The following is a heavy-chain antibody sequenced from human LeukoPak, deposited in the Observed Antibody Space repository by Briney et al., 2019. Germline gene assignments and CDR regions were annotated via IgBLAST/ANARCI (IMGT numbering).Heavy chain of an antibody. CDR3: ARDLGIARLAFDI. CDR1: GGSISSYY. Sequence: SEALSLTCTVSGGSISSYYWSWIRQPPGKGLEWIGYIYYSGSTNYNPSLKSRVTISVDTSKNQFSLKLSSVTAADTAVYYCARDLGIARLAFDIWGQGTMVTVSS. D-gene: IGHD1-26*01. CDR2: IYYSGST. V-gene: IGHV4-59*01. J-gene: IGHJ3*02.